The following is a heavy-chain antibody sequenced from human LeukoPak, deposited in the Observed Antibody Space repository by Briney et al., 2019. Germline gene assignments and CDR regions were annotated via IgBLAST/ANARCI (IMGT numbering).Heavy chain of an antibody. CDR3: ARITMVRGVIGWFDP. D-gene: IGHD3-10*01. V-gene: IGHV4-39*01. J-gene: IGHJ5*02. CDR1: GGSISSNSYY. Sequence: SETLSLTCTVSGGSISSNSYYWGWIRQPPGKGLEWIGSIYYSGSTYYNPSLKSRVTISVDTSKNQFSLKLSSVTAADTAVYYCARITMVRGVIGWFDPWGQGTLVTVSS. CDR2: IYYSGST.